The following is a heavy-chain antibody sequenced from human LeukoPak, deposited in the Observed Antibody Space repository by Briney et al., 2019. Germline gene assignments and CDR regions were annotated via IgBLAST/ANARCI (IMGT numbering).Heavy chain of an antibody. CDR2: ISAYNGNT. J-gene: IGHJ4*02. V-gene: IGHV1-18*01. CDR1: GYTFTSYG. CDR3: ARGHTPLDDFWSGYYTRDYFDY. Sequence: ASVKVSCKASGYTFTSYGISWVRQAPGQGLEWMGWISAYNGNTNYAQKLQGRVTMTTDTSTSTAYMERRSLRSDDTAVYYCARGHTPLDDFWSGYYTRDYFDYWGQGTLVTVSS. D-gene: IGHD3-3*01.